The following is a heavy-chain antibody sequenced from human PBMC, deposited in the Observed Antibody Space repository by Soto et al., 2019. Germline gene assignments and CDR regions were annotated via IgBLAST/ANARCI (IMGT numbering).Heavy chain of an antibody. CDR1: GFTFSSHA. V-gene: IGHV3-23*01. D-gene: IGHD3-3*01. J-gene: IGHJ4*02. Sequence: EVQLLESGGGLVQPEGSLRLSCAASGFTFSSHAMSWVRQAPGKGLEWFSAISYSGTTTYYAESVKGRFTISRDNSKNTLYLQMNSLRVEDTAIYYCAKRFTLFGEVKLSPDFDYWGQGTLVTVSS. CDR3: AKRFTLFGEVKLSPDFDY. CDR2: ISYSGTTT.